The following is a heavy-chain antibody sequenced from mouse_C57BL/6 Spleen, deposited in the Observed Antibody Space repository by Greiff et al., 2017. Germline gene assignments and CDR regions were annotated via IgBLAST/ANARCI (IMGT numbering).Heavy chain of an antibody. D-gene: IGHD2-4*01. J-gene: IGHJ1*03. Sequence: VQLQQSGAELVKPGASVKLSCTASGFNIKDYYMHWVKQRTEQGLEWIGRIDPEDGETKYAPQFQGKATITADTSSNTAYLQLSSLTSEDTAVYYCARSGTMITTRYFDVWGTGTTVTVSS. CDR3: ARSGTMITTRYFDV. CDR2: IDPEDGET. V-gene: IGHV14-2*01. CDR1: GFNIKDYY.